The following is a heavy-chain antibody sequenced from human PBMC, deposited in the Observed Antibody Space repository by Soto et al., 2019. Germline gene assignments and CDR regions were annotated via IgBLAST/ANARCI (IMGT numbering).Heavy chain of an antibody. CDR1: GFTVSSNY. Sequence: GGSLRLSCAASGFTVSSNYMSWVRQAPGKGLEWVSVIYSGGSTYYADSVKGRFTISRDNSKNTLYLQMNSLRAEDTAVYYCARAESSSWYWYFDLWGRGTLVTVSS. CDR2: IYSGGST. J-gene: IGHJ2*01. D-gene: IGHD6-13*01. V-gene: IGHV3-66*01. CDR3: ARAESSSWYWYFDL.